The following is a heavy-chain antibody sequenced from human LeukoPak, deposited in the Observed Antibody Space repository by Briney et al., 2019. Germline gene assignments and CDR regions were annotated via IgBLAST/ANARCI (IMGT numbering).Heavy chain of an antibody. D-gene: IGHD6-13*01. Sequence: GGSLRLSCAASGFTFSSYAMSWVRQAPGKGLEWVSAISGSGGSTYYADSVKGRFTISRDNSKNTLYPQMNSLRAEDTAVYYCAKGLRVGYSSSWYGAFDIWGQGTMVTVSS. CDR2: ISGSGGST. V-gene: IGHV3-23*01. J-gene: IGHJ3*02. CDR3: AKGLRVGYSSSWYGAFDI. CDR1: GFTFSSYA.